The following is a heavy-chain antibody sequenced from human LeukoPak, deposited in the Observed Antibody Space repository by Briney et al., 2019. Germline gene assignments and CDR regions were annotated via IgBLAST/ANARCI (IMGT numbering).Heavy chain of an antibody. CDR2: IYHSGST. D-gene: IGHD3-16*01. CDR3: VRGLGGFDP. V-gene: IGHV4-39*07. J-gene: IGHJ5*02. Sequence: PSETLSLTCTVSGGSISSSSYYWGWIRQPPGKGLEWIGSIYHSGSTYYNPSLKSRVTISVDTSKNQFSLKLSSVTAADTAVYYCVRGLGGFDPWGQGTLVTVSS. CDR1: GGSISSSSYY.